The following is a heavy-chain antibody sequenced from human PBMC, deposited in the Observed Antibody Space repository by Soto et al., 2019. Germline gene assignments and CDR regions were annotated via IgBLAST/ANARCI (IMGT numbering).Heavy chain of an antibody. D-gene: IGHD3-3*01. CDR2: INHSGST. CDR1: GGSFSGYY. CDR3: ARWSEWGYYDFLSGSTSSNYYYDGMDV. V-gene: IGHV4-34*01. Sequence: QVQLQQRGAGLLKPSETLSLTCAVYGGSFSGYYWSWIRQPPGKGLEWIGEINHSGSTNYNPSLKRRVTITVDTSKNQYSLKLSSVTASDTAVYYCARWSEWGYYDFLSGSTSSNYYYDGMDVWGQGTTVTVSS. J-gene: IGHJ6*02.